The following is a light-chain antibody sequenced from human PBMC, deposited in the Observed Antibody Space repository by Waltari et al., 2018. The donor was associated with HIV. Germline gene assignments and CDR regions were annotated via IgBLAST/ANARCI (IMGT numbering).Light chain of an antibody. CDR3: SSYVGSSTSWL. J-gene: IGLJ3*02. Sequence: QSALTQPASVSGSPGQSIVISCTGTSDDVGSYNYVSWYQQHPGKVPKLVIYDVTSRPSGVSNRFSGSKSGNTASLTISGLRADDEADYYCSSYVGSSTSWLFGGGTKLTV. CDR1: SDDVGSYNY. CDR2: DVT. V-gene: IGLV2-14*03.